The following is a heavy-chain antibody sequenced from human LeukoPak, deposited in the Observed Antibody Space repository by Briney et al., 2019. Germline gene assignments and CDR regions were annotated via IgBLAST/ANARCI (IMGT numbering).Heavy chain of an antibody. CDR3: AREVYSDAFDI. CDR2: ISSSSSYI. J-gene: IGHJ3*02. CDR1: GFTFSSYS. Sequence: GGSLRLSCAASGFTFSSYSMNWVRQAPGKGLEWVSSISSSSSYIYYADSVKGRFTISRDNSKNTLYLQMNSLRAEDTAVYYCAREVYSDAFDIWGQGTMVTVSS. D-gene: IGHD2-15*01. V-gene: IGHV3-21*01.